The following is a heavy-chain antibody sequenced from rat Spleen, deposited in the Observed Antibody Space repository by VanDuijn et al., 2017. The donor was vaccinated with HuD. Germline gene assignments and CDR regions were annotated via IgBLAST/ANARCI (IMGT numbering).Heavy chain of an antibody. CDR2: ITNASGRT. Sequence: EVQLVESGGGLVQPGRSLKLSCVASGFTFSNYDMAWIRQAPGKGLEWVASITNASGRTYYRDSVKGRFTISRDTAQNTLYLKMDSLRSDDTATYYCVRQGYLRDWYFDFWGPGTMVTVSS. D-gene: IGHD2-7*01. V-gene: IGHV5S13*01. J-gene: IGHJ1*01. CDR1: GFTFSNYD. CDR3: VRQGYLRDWYFDF.